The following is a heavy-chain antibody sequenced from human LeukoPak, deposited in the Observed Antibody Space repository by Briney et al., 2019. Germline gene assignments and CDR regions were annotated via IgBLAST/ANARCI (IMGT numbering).Heavy chain of an antibody. Sequence: SETLSLTCTVSGGSISSSSYYWGWIRQPPGKGLEWIGNIYYSGSTYYSPSLKSRVTISVDTSNNQFSLKLSSVTAADTAVYYCARVVVPGWFDPWGQGTLVTVSS. V-gene: IGHV4-39*07. CDR2: IYYSGST. CDR3: ARVVVPGWFDP. CDR1: GGSISSSSYY. D-gene: IGHD2-15*01. J-gene: IGHJ5*02.